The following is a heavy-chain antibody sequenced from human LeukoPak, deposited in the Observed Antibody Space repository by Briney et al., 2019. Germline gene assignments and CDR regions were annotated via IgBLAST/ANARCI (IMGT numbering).Heavy chain of an antibody. J-gene: IGHJ4*02. Sequence: SQTLSLACAISGDSVSTNSATWTWLRQSPSRGLEWLGRTYYRSKWYNDYAVSMKSRITINPDTSKNQFSLQLNSVTPADTAVYYCARGLSYYYDSSGLNYFDYWGQGTLVTVSS. V-gene: IGHV6-1*01. CDR1: GDSVSTNSAT. CDR3: ARGLSYYYDSSGLNYFDY. CDR2: TYYRSKWYN. D-gene: IGHD3-22*01.